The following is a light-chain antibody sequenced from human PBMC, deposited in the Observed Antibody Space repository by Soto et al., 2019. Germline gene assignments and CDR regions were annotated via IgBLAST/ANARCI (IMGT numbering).Light chain of an antibody. J-gene: IGLJ2*01. Sequence: QSALTQPPSASGFPGQSVTISCTGASSDVGAYAYVSWYQQHPGKAPKLMIYEVSKRPSGVPDRFSGSKSGNMASLTVSGLQAEDEAEYYCSSYAGSNNVVFGGGTKVTVL. V-gene: IGLV2-8*01. CDR2: EVS. CDR3: SSYAGSNNVV. CDR1: SSDVGAYAY.